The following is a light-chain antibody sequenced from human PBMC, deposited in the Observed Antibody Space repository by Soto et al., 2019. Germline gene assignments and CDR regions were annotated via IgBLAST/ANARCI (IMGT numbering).Light chain of an antibody. CDR1: QSVLFSSSDKNY. CDR2: WAS. CDR3: HQYYNTPWT. Sequence: DIVMTQSPDSLAVSLGERATINCKSSQSVLFSSSDKNYLAWYQQKPGQPPRLLIYWASTRESGVPDRFSGSGSGTDFTLTIASLQAEDVAVYFCHQYYNTPWTVGQGTKVEIK. V-gene: IGKV4-1*01. J-gene: IGKJ1*01.